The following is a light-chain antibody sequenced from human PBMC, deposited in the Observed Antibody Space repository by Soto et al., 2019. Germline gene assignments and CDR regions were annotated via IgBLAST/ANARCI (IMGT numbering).Light chain of an antibody. V-gene: IGLV2-8*01. CDR3: TSYVGNDIWV. Sequence: QSVLTQPPSASGSPGQSVPISCTGTSSDVGAYKYVSWYQQYPGKAPKLMIYEVTKRPSGVPDRFSGSKSGNTASLTVSGLQAEDEADYYCTSYVGNDIWVFGGGTKRTVL. CDR2: EVT. CDR1: SSDVGAYKY. J-gene: IGLJ3*02.